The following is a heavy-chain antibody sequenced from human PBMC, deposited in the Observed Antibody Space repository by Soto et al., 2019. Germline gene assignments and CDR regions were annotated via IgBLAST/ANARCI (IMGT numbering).Heavy chain of an antibody. CDR2: ISGSGTSP. CDR3: AKVAFYHHSSGYYRVYFDY. Sequence: PGGSLRLSCAASGFTFSNYAMTWVRRTPGKGLEWVSVISGSGTSPDYADSVKGRFTVSRDNSKNTLYLQMDSLRAEDTAIYYCAKVAFYHHSSGYYRVYFDYWGQGTLVTVSS. V-gene: IGHV3-23*01. J-gene: IGHJ4*02. D-gene: IGHD3-22*01. CDR1: GFTFSNYA.